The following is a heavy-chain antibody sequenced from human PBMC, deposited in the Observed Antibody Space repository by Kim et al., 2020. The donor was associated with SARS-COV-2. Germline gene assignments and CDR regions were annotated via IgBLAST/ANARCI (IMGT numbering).Heavy chain of an antibody. CDR2: ISSSSSYI. D-gene: IGHD2-2*02. V-gene: IGHV3-21*01. J-gene: IGHJ4*02. CDR1: GFTFSSYS. CDR3: ARSLSQLLYLPFDY. Sequence: GGSLRLSCAASGFTFSSYSMNWVRQAPGKGLEWVSSISSSSSYIYYADSVKGRFTISRDNAKNSLYLQMNSLRAEDTAVYYCARSLSQLLYLPFDYWGQGTLVTVSS.